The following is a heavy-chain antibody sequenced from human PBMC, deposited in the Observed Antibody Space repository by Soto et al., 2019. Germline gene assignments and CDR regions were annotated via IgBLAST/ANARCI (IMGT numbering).Heavy chain of an antibody. CDR2: INHSGST. J-gene: IGHJ5*02. V-gene: IGHV4-34*01. CDR1: GGSFSGYY. CDR3: ARGFSDTGSGP. D-gene: IGHD2-2*02. Sequence: SETLSLTCAVYGGSFSGYYWSWIRQPPGKGLEWIGEINHSGSTNYNPSLKSRVTISVDTFKNQFSLKLSSVTAADTAVYYCARGFSDTGSGPWGQGTLVNVSS.